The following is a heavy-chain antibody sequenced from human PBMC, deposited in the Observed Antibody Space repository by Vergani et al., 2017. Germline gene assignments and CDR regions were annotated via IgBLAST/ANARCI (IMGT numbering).Heavy chain of an antibody. V-gene: IGHV5-51*01. D-gene: IGHD3-10*01. Sequence: EVQLVQSGAEVKKPGESLKISCKGSGYSFTSYWIGWVRQMPGKGLEWMGIIYPGDSDTRYSPSFQGQVTSSADKSISTAYLQWSSLKASDTAMYYCARRVTMVRGVISKYDAFDIWGQGTMVTVSS. CDR1: GYSFTSYW. CDR2: IYPGDSDT. CDR3: ARRVTMVRGVISKYDAFDI. J-gene: IGHJ3*02.